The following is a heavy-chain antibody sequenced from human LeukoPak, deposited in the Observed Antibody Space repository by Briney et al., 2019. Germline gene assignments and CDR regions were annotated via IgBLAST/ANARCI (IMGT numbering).Heavy chain of an antibody. CDR2: INANSGTT. V-gene: IGHV3-23*01. J-gene: IGHJ5*01. D-gene: IGHD6-19*01. CDR1: GFAFSCYA. Sequence: GGSLRLSCAASGFAFSCYAMSWLRQPPGKGLEWVSTINANSGTTSYAASVRGRFTISRDNSKDTLYLQVNTLRADDTATYYCAKPVSGGLAVTADWCHPWGPGTLVVVSS. CDR3: AKPVSGGLAVTADWCHP.